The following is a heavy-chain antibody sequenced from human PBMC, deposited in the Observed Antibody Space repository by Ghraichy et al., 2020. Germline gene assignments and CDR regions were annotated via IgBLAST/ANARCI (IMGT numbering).Heavy chain of an antibody. J-gene: IGHJ5*02. Sequence: SQTRSLTCTVSGGSIDSYYLSWIRQTPGKGLEWIGYIYYSGSTKYNPSLKSRVTISLDTSKSQFSLKLRSVTAADTAVYYCARRGITSGGSGWFAPWGQGTLVTVSS. D-gene: IGHD3-10*01. CDR2: IYYSGST. V-gene: IGHV4-59*08. CDR1: GGSIDSYY. CDR3: ARRGITSGGSGWFAP.